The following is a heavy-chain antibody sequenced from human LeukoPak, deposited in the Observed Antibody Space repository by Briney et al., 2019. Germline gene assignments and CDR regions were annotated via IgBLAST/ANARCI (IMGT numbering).Heavy chain of an antibody. J-gene: IGHJ5*02. CDR2: MNPNSGNT. D-gene: IGHD3-9*01. CDR3: AGSYGIRDILTGYYPAARFDP. Sequence: ASVKVSCKASGYTFTSYDINWVRQATGQGLEWMGWMNPNSGNTGYAQKFQGRVTMTRNTSISTAYMELSSLRSEDTAVYYCAGSYGIRDILTGYYPAARFDPWGQGTLVTVSS. CDR1: GYTFTSYD. V-gene: IGHV1-8*01.